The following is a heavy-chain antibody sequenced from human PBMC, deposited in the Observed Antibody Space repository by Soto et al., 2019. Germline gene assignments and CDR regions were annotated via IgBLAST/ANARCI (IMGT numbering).Heavy chain of an antibody. D-gene: IGHD3-22*01. CDR3: ARGRYYYDSSAPWALDI. CDR1: GGSFRGYY. Sequence: QVQLQQWGAGLLKPSETLSLTCAVSGGSFRGYYWSWIRQPPGKGLEWIGEINHSGSTNYNPSLKSRVTISVDTSKHQFSLKLTSVTAADTAVYYCARGRYYYDSSAPWALDIWGQGTMGTVSS. V-gene: IGHV4-34*01. CDR2: INHSGST. J-gene: IGHJ3*02.